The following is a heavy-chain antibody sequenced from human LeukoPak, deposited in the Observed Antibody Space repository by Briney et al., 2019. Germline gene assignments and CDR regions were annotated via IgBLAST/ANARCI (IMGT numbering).Heavy chain of an antibody. CDR1: GFTFSDYY. CDR2: ISSSSSYT. D-gene: IGHD3/OR15-3a*01. CDR3: ARDLDDEDYYYYYGVDV. J-gene: IGHJ6*02. V-gene: IGHV3-11*06. Sequence: GGSLRLSCAASGFTFSDYYMSWIRQAPGKGLEWVSYISSSSSYTKYADSVKGRFTISRDNAKNSLYLQMNSLRAEDTAVYYCARDLDDEDYYYYYGVDVWGQGTTVTVSS.